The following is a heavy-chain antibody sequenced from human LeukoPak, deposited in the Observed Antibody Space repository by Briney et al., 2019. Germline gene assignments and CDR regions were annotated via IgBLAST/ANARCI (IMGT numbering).Heavy chain of an antibody. J-gene: IGHJ4*02. Sequence: PGGSLRLSCAASGFTFSNAWMSWVRQAPGKGLEWVGRIKSKTDGGTTDYAAPVKGRFTISRDDSKNTLYLQMNSLKTEDTAVYYCTTDPSTSGRNQLFDYWGQGTLVTVSS. CDR1: GFTFSNAW. D-gene: IGHD2-2*01. V-gene: IGHV3-15*01. CDR3: TTDPSTSGRNQLFDY. CDR2: IKSKTDGGTT.